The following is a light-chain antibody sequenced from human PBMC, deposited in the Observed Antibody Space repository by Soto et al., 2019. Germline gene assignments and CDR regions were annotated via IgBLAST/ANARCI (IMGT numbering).Light chain of an antibody. CDR2: GAS. J-gene: IGKJ1*01. CDR3: QQYNNWPPWT. V-gene: IGKV3-15*01. CDR1: QSVSSN. Sequence: EIVMTQSSATLSVSPGDRATLSCRASQSVSSNLAWYQQKPGQAPRVLIFGASTRATGIPARFSGSGSGTEFTLTISSLQSEDFAVYYCQQYNNWPPWTFGQGTKVEIK.